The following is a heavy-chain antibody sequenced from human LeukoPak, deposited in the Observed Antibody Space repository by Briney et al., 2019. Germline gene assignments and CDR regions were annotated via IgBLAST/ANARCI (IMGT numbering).Heavy chain of an antibody. CDR1: GFTFSSYA. CDR2: ISGSGGST. D-gene: IGHD3-9*01. J-gene: IGHJ4*02. V-gene: IGHV3-23*01. CDR3: AKVEVRYFDWPQNFDY. Sequence: PGGSLRLSCAASGFTFSSYAMSWVRQAPGKGLEWVSAISGSGGSTYYADSVKGRFTISRDNSKNTLYLQMNSLRAEDTAVYYCAKVEVRYFDWPQNFDYWGQGTLVTVSS.